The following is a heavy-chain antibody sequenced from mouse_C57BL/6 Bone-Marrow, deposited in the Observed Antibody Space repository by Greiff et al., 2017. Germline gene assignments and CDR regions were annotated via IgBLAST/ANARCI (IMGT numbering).Heavy chain of an antibody. CDR1: GYTFTDYY. Sequence: QVQLQQSGAELVRPGASVKLSCKASGYTFTDYYINWVKQRPGQGLEWIARIYPGSGNTYYNEKFKGKATLTAEKSSSTAYMQLSSLTSEDSAVYFCARWGYGSSFAYWGQGTLVTVSA. CDR2: IYPGSGNT. J-gene: IGHJ3*01. V-gene: IGHV1-76*01. CDR3: ARWGYGSSFAY. D-gene: IGHD1-1*01.